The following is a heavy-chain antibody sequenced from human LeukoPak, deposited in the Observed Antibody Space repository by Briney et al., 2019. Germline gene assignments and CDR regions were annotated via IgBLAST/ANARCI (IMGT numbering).Heavy chain of an antibody. CDR1: GFTFSSYN. D-gene: IGHD3-9*01. Sequence: GGSPRLSCAASGFTFSSYNMNWVRQAPGKGLEWVSHISSSSNYIYYADSVKGRFTISRDNAKNSLHLQMNSLRAEDTAVYYCARDLPYYDIEITHSDYWGQGTLVTVSS. CDR2: ISSSSNYI. CDR3: ARDLPYYDIEITHSDY. J-gene: IGHJ4*02. V-gene: IGHV3-21*01.